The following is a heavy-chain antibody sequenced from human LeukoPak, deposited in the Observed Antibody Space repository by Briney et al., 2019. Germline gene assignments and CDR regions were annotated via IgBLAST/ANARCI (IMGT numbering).Heavy chain of an antibody. J-gene: IGHJ4*02. CDR3: ARDGSVTMTGFDY. Sequence: GGSLRLSCAASGFTFSSYWMSWVRQAPGKGLEWVANIKQDGSEKYYVDSVKGRFTISRDNAKNSLYLQMNSLRAEDTAVYYCARDGSVTMTGFDYWGQGTLVTVSS. V-gene: IGHV3-7*01. D-gene: IGHD3-22*01. CDR1: GFTFSSYW. CDR2: IKQDGSEK.